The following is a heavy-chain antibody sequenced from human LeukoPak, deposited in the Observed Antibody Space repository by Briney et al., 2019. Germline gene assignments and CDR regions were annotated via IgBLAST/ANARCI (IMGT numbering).Heavy chain of an antibody. CDR2: ISGSGGST. D-gene: IGHD6-19*01. V-gene: IGHV3-23*01. J-gene: IGHJ4*02. CDR3: AKDRPLYSSGWLRAINFDY. CDR1: GFTFSSYA. Sequence: ERSLRLSCAASGFTFSSYAMSWVRQAPGKGLEWVSAISGSGGSTYYADSVKGRFTISRDNSKNTLYLQMNSLRAEDTAVYYCAKDRPLYSSGWLRAINFDYWGQGTLVTVSS.